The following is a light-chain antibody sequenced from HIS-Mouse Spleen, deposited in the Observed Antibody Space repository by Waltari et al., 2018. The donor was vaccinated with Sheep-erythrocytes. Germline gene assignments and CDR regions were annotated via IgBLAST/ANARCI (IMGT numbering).Light chain of an antibody. Sequence: QSALTQPASVSGSPGQSITISCTGTSSHVGSYNLVSWYQQHPGKAPQLMIYEGSKRPSGVSNRFSGSKSGNTASLTISGLQAEDEADYYCCSYAGSSTLVFGGGTKLTVL. J-gene: IGLJ2*01. CDR1: SSHVGSYNL. CDR2: EGS. CDR3: CSYAGSSTLV. V-gene: IGLV2-23*01.